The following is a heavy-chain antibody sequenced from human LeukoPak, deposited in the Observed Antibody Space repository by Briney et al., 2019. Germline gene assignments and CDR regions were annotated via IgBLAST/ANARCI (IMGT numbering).Heavy chain of an antibody. CDR1: GGSFSGYY. CDR3: ARSGESSSWYDY. J-gene: IGHJ4*02. CDR2: INHSGST. V-gene: IGHV4-34*01. Sequence: PSETLSLTCAVYGGSFSGYYWSWIRQPPGKGLEWIGEINHSGSTNYNPSLKSRVTISVDTSKNQFTLKLSSVTAADTAGYYCARSGESSSWYDYWGQGTLVTVSS. D-gene: IGHD6-13*01.